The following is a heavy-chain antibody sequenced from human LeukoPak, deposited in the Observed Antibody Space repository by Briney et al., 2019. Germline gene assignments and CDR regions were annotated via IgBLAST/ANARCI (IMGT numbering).Heavy chain of an antibody. CDR1: GFTFGTYG. D-gene: IGHD2-2*01. Sequence: GSSLRLSCAASGFTFGTYGMHWVRQAPGKGLEWVALICNDGSNKYYADSVKGRFTISRDNSKNMLSLQMNSLRAEDTAVYYCARDQGCSSTNCYSLFFHYWGQGTLVTVS. CDR3: ARDQGCSSTNCYSLFFHY. J-gene: IGHJ4*02. V-gene: IGHV3-33*01. CDR2: ICNDGSNK.